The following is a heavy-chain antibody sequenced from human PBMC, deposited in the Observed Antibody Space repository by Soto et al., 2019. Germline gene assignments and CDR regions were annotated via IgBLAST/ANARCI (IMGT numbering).Heavy chain of an antibody. CDR3: ARARNYSIFWSVSPPPRYYLTY. J-gene: IGHJ4*02. Sequence: SETLSLTCAVYGGSFGGYCWSWIRQPPGKGLEWIGEINHSGRTNYNPSLKSRVTISVDTSKSQFSLKLSSVTAADTAVYYWARARNYSIFWSVSPPPRYYLTYGGKEPRVPASS. V-gene: IGHV4-34*01. CDR1: GGSFGGYC. CDR2: INHSGRT. D-gene: IGHD3-3*01.